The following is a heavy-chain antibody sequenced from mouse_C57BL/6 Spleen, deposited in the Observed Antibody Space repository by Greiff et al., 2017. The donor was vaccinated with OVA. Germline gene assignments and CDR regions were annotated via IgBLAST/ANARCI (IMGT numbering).Heavy chain of an antibody. Sequence: VQLKESGPGLVKPSQSLSLTCSVTGYSITSGYYWNWIRQFPGNKLEWMGYISYDGSNNYNPSLKNRISITRDTSKNQFFLKLNSVTTEDTATYYCARDGGYYGSSYGYFDYWGQGTTLTVSS. D-gene: IGHD1-1*01. CDR2: ISYDGSN. J-gene: IGHJ2*01. V-gene: IGHV3-6*01. CDR3: ARDGGYYGSSYGYFDY. CDR1: GYSITSGYY.